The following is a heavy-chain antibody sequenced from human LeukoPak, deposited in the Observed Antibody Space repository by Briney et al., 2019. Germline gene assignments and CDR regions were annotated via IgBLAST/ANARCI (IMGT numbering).Heavy chain of an antibody. CDR3: ARDLVAFDY. CDR2: IYHNGRT. V-gene: IGHV4-39*07. Sequence: SETLSLTCFVSGGSISNTNYYWAWIRQPPGKGLEYIGSIYHNGRTYYNPSLTSRVTMSVDTSKSQFSLKLSSVAAADTAVYYCARDLVAFDYWGQGALVIVSS. J-gene: IGHJ4*02. CDR1: GGSISNTNYY. D-gene: IGHD2-15*01.